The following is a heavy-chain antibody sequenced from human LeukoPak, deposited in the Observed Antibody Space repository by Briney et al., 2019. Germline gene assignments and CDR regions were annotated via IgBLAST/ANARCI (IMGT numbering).Heavy chain of an antibody. Sequence: SETLSLTCTVSGGSISVYYWSWIRQPPGKGLEWIGYIYYSGSTNYNPSLKSRVTISVDTSKNQFSLKLSSVTAADTAVYYCSRHSKYYYDSSGSYVGYFQHWGQGTLVTVSS. J-gene: IGHJ1*01. D-gene: IGHD3-22*01. CDR3: SRHSKYYYDSSGSYVGYFQH. CDR2: IYYSGST. CDR1: GGSISVYY. V-gene: IGHV4-59*08.